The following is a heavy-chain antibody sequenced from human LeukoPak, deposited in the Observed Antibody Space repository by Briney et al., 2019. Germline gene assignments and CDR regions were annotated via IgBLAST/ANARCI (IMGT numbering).Heavy chain of an antibody. D-gene: IGHD6-6*01. J-gene: IGHJ5*02. CDR1: GYTFSDYY. V-gene: IGHV1-2*02. CDR2: INPSTGGR. Sequence: GASVKVSCKASGYTFSDYYLHWVRQAPGQGLEWMGRINPSTGGRRYAQKFEGRVTMTRDTSIGTAYMDLSRLTSDDTAFYFCARGSYKQLAPNWFDPWGQGTLVTVSS. CDR3: ARGSYKQLAPNWFDP.